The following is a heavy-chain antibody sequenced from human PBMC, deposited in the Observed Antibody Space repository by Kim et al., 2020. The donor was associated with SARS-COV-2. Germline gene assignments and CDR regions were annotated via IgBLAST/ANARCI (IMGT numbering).Heavy chain of an antibody. J-gene: IGHJ4*02. CDR3: AKDISDVGVSPGGNSARFDY. CDR2: ISWDGGST. V-gene: IGHV3-43*01. D-gene: IGHD2-21*02. CDR1: GFTFDDYT. Sequence: GGSLRLSCAASGFTFDDYTMHWVRQAPGKGLEWVSLISWDGGSTYYADSVKGRFTISRDNSKNSLYLQMNSLRTEDTALYYCAKDISDVGVSPGGNSARFDYWRQGSLVTVSS.